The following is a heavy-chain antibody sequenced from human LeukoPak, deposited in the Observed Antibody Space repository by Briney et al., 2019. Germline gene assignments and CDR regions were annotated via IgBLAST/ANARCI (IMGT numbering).Heavy chain of an antibody. CDR3: AKEGGRGSGSYYSDAFDI. J-gene: IGHJ3*02. CDR1: GFTFSSYA. Sequence: GGSLRLSCAASGFTFSSYAMSWVRQAPGKGLEWVAAISGSGGSTYYADSVKGRFTISRDNSKNTLYLQMNSLRAEDTAVYYCAKEGGRGSGSYYSDAFDIWGQGTMVSVSS. D-gene: IGHD3-10*01. V-gene: IGHV3-23*01. CDR2: ISGSGGST.